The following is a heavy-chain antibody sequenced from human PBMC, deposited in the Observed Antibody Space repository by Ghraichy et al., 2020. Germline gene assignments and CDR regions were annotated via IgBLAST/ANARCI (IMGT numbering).Heavy chain of an antibody. CDR3: ARTYRILGGVGYFQH. D-gene: IGHD3-3*02. CDR1: GGSFSGYY. CDR2: INHSGST. J-gene: IGHJ1*01. V-gene: IGHV4-34*01. Sequence: SETLTLTCAVYGGSFSGYYWSWIRQPPGKGLEWIGEINHSGSTNYNPSLKSRVTISVDTSKNQFSLKLSSVTAADTAVYYWARTYRILGGVGYFQHWGQGTLVTVSS.